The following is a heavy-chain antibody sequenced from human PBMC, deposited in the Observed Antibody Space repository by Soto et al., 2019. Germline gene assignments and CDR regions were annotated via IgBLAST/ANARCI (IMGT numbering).Heavy chain of an antibody. Sequence: QVQLQESGPGLVKPSQTLSLTCTVSGGSISSGGYYWSWIRQHPGKGLEWIGYIYYSGSTYYNPSLKSRVTISVDTSKNKFSLKLSSVTAADTAVYYCARYNVDTAMVTERCFDYWGQGTLVTVSS. CDR3: ARYNVDTAMVTERCFDY. CDR2: IYYSGST. V-gene: IGHV4-31*03. CDR1: GGSISSGGYY. J-gene: IGHJ4*02. D-gene: IGHD5-18*01.